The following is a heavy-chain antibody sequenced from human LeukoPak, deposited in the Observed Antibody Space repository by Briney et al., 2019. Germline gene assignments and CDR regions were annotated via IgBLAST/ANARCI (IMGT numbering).Heavy chain of an antibody. D-gene: IGHD3-9*01. V-gene: IGHV3-20*04. CDR1: GFTFDDYG. CDR2: INWNGGST. Sequence: GGSLRLSCAASGFTFDDYGMSWVRQAPGKGLEWVSGINWNGGSTGYADSVKGRFTISRDNDKNSLYLQMNSLRAEDTALYYCARGGRYDILTGYSFDYWGQGTLVTVSS. J-gene: IGHJ4*02. CDR3: ARGGRYDILTGYSFDY.